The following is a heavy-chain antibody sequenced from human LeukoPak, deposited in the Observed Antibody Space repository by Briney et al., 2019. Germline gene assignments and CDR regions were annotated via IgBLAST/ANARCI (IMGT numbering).Heavy chain of an antibody. CDR2: IIPMFGRT. V-gene: IGHV1-69*13. CDR3: ARDQGLWFGELLPHGEYFQH. Sequence: ASVKVSCKASGGTFSGYAFSWVRQAPGQGLEWMGGIIPMFGRTNYAQTFQGRVTITADESTGTAYMELTSLRSDDTAVYYCARDQGLWFGELLPHGEYFQHWGQGTLVTVSS. J-gene: IGHJ1*01. CDR1: GGTFSGYA. D-gene: IGHD3-10*01.